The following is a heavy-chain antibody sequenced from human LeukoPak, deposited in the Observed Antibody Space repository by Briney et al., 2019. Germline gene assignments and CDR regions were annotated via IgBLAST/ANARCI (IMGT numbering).Heavy chain of an antibody. CDR2: IFYTGDS. CDR1: GVSSSSSY. Sequence: SETLSLTCTVSGVSSSSSYWSWIRQPPGKGLEWIGYIFYTGDSNHNPSFKSRVSISLDTSKDQISLRLYSVTAADTAVYYCARHRFASPLDSWGQGTLVTVSS. V-gene: IGHV4-59*08. J-gene: IGHJ4*02. CDR3: ARHRFASPLDS. D-gene: IGHD2-21*01.